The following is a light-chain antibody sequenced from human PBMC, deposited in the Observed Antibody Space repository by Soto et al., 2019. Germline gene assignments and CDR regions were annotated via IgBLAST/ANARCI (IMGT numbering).Light chain of an antibody. J-gene: IGKJ3*01. CDR3: QKYSSVPA. V-gene: IGKV1-27*01. Sequence: DIQMTQSPTSLSASVGDRVTITCRASQGIRNYVAWYQQIPGKAPKRLIYAASTLQSGVTSRFSGSGSGTVFPLTSNGVQHEFVATYCCQKYSSVPAFVPGTKVEIK. CDR2: AAS. CDR1: QGIRNY.